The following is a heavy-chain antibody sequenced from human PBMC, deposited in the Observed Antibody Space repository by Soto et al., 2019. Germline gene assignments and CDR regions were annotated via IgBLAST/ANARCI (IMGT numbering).Heavy chain of an antibody. CDR1: VFSFSDYP. J-gene: IGHJ4*02. V-gene: IGHV3-23*01. D-gene: IGHD3-10*01. CDR2: TSVSGGTT. CDR3: AKAGGEIAEAVFDY. Sequence: PVGSLRLSCAASVFSFSDYPMSWVRHAPGKGLEWVSFTSVSGGTTHYADSVKGRFSISRDNSKRTLYLQMSSLRVDDTALYYCAKAGGEIAEAVFDYWGQGTLVSVS.